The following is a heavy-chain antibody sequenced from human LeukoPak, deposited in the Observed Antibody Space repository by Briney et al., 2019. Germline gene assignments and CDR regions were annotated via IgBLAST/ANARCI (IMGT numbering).Heavy chain of an antibody. D-gene: IGHD5-24*01. V-gene: IGHV4-59*08. CDR2: IYYSGST. J-gene: IGHJ4*02. CDR1: GGSISSYY. CDR3: ARHEYRDGYNLDY. Sequence: PSETLSLTCTVSGGSISSYYWSWTRQPPGKGLEWIGYIYYSGSTNYNPSLKSRVTISVDTSKNQFSLKLSSVTAADTAVYYCARHEYRDGYNLDYWGQGTLVTVSS.